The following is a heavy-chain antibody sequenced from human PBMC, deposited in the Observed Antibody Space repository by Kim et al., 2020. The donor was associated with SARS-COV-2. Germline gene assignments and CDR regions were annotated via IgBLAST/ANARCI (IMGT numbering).Heavy chain of an antibody. Sequence: ASSVTGRFTFSKDNAKNTRYLQMNSLRADDTAVYYCASRINGGNSGIDFWGQGTLVTVSS. J-gene: IGHJ4*02. CDR3: ASRINGGNSGIDF. V-gene: IGHV3-74*01. D-gene: IGHD2-21*01.